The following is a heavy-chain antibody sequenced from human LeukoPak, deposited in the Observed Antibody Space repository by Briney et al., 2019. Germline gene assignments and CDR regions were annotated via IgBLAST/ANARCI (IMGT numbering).Heavy chain of an antibody. D-gene: IGHD3-10*01. J-gene: IGHJ6*03. CDR3: ARVYGSGSSLDYYYYYYMDV. V-gene: IGHV3-48*04. Sequence: GGSLRLSCAASGFTFSSYSMNWVRQAPGKGLEWVSSISSSGSTIYYADSVKGRFTISRDNAKNSLYLQMNSLRAEDTAVYYCARVYGSGSSLDYYYYYYMDVWGKGTTVTISS. CDR2: ISSSGSTI. CDR1: GFTFSSYS.